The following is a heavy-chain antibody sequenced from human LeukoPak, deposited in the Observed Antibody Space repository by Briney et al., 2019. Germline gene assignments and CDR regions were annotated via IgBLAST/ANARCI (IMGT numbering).Heavy chain of an antibody. CDR1: GFTFSSYW. CDR3: ARSSVVTNAFDI. Sequence: GGSLRLSCAASGFTFSSYWMHWVRQAPGKGLVWVSRINSEGSSTSYADSVKGRFTISRDNAKNTLYLQMNSLRAEDTAVYYCARSSVVTNAFDIWGQGTMVTVSS. D-gene: IGHD2-21*02. CDR2: INSEGSST. J-gene: IGHJ3*02. V-gene: IGHV3-74*01.